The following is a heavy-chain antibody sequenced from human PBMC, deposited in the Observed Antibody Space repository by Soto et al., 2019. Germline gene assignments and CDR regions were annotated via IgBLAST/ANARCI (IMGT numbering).Heavy chain of an antibody. CDR3: ARGGALSTSWYWGDGLDS. Sequence: ASVKVSCKASGYSFSSHAITWVRQAPGQGLEWMGGIIPVFGTPSYAQKFQGRVTISADKSTNTSYLELRSLRSEDTAVYYCARGGALSTSWYWGDGLDSWGQGAQVTVSS. V-gene: IGHV1-69*06. CDR2: IIPVFGTP. D-gene: IGHD6-13*01. J-gene: IGHJ4*02. CDR1: GYSFSSHA.